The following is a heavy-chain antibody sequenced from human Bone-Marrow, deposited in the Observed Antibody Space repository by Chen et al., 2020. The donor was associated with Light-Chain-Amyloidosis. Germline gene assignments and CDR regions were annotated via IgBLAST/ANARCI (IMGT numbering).Heavy chain of an antibody. Sequence: VQLVESGGGLVQPGGSLRPPCATSGFNFSSFGMSWVRQAPGKGLEWVSTVSGSTVSTYYAGAVKGRFIISRDNSKSTLYLQMNSLRAGDTAVYFCTRKGGYFDFWGQGSLVTVSS. D-gene: IGHD3-10*01. J-gene: IGHJ4*02. CDR3: TRKGGYFDF. CDR1: GFNFSSFG. V-gene: IGHV3-23*04. CDR2: VSGSTVST.